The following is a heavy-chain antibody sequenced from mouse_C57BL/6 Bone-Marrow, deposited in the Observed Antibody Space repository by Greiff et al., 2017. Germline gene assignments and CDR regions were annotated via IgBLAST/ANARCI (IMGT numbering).Heavy chain of an antibody. Sequence: EVMLVESEGGLVQPGSSMKLSCTASGFTFSDYYMAWVRQVPEKGLEWVANINYDGSSTYYLDSLKSRFIISRDNAKILLYLQMSSLKSEDTSTYYCARESTGIGNFDYWRQGTTLTVSS. V-gene: IGHV5-16*01. J-gene: IGHJ2*01. CDR2: INYDGSST. D-gene: IGHD4-1*01. CDR3: ARESTGIGNFDY. CDR1: GFTFSDYY.